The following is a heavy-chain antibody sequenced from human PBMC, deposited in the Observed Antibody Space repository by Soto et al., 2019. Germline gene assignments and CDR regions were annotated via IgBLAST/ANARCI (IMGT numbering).Heavy chain of an antibody. D-gene: IGHD2-15*01. V-gene: IGHV4-30-4*01. J-gene: IGHJ6*02. CDR1: GGSISSGDYY. Sequence: SETLSLTCTVSGGSISSGDYYWSWIRQPPGKGLEWIGYIYYSGSTYYNPSLKSRVTISVDTSKNQFSLKLSSVTAADTAVYYCAGDYCSGGSCYKGSYYYYYGMDVWGQGTTVTVSS. CDR3: AGDYCSGGSCYKGSYYYYYGMDV. CDR2: IYYSGST.